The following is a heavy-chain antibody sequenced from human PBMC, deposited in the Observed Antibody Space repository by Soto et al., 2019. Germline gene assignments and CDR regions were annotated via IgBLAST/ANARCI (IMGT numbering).Heavy chain of an antibody. Sequence: QVQLQESGPGLVKPSQTLSLTCTVSGGSISTVDYWWSWIRQSPDMCLEWIGHIYDGGRPYNNPSLESRVTMSVDTSKSQLSLTLSSVSAADTAVYYCARGPSGDKVDSWGQGTLVTVSS. CDR3: ARGPSGDKVDS. D-gene: IGHD7-27*01. CDR1: GGSISTVDYW. V-gene: IGHV4-30-4*01. CDR2: IYDGGRP. J-gene: IGHJ4*02.